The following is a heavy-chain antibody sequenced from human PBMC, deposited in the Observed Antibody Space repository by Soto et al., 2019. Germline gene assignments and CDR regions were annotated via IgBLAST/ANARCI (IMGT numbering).Heavy chain of an antibody. CDR1: GFTFDDYG. CDR2: IKSKTDGGTT. J-gene: IGHJ6*02. V-gene: IGHV3-15*01. Sequence: EVQLVESGGGLVQPGRSLRLSCAASGFTFDDYGMHWVRQAPGKGLEWVGRIKSKTDGGTTDYAAPVKGRFTISRDDSKNTLYLQMNSLKTEDTAVYYCTTDSWYYGMDVWGQGTTVTVSS. CDR3: TTDSWYYGMDV.